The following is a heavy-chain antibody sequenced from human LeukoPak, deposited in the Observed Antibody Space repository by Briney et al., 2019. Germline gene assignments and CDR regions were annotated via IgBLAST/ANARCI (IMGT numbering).Heavy chain of an antibody. Sequence: GGSLRLSCAASGLAFSEYNMNWVRQAPGKGLERVSFITSGGNTMYYADSVRGRFTISRDNAKKSLFLQMNSLRDEDTAVYYCARDFPGWGAFDVWGQGTMVTVSS. CDR1: GLAFSEYN. V-gene: IGHV3-48*02. CDR2: ITSGGNTM. CDR3: ARDFPGWGAFDV. D-gene: IGHD1-26*01. J-gene: IGHJ3*01.